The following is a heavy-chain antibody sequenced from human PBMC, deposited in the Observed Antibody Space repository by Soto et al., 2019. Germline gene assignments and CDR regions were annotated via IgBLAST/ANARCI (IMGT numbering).Heavy chain of an antibody. CDR3: ARFSLDYYDSSGYWPLGGMDV. Sequence: ASVKVSCKASGYTFTGYYMHWVRQAPGQGLEWMEWINPNSGGTNYAQKFQGRVTMTRDTSISTAYMELSRLRSDDTAVYYCARFSLDYYDSSGYWPLGGMDVWGQGTTVTVSS. D-gene: IGHD3-22*01. CDR2: INPNSGGT. V-gene: IGHV1-2*02. CDR1: GYTFTGYY. J-gene: IGHJ6*02.